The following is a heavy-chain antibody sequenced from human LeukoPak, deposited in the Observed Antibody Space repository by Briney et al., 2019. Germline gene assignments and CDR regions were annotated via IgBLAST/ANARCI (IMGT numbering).Heavy chain of an antibody. Sequence: PGGSLRLSCAASGFTFSSYAMHWVRQAPGKGLEWMAVISYDGSNKYYADSVKGRFTISRDNSKNTLYLQMNSLRAEDTAVYYCARGHLSSGWYFSRREYFQHWGQGTLVTVSS. CDR3: ARGHLSSGWYFSRREYFQH. J-gene: IGHJ1*01. CDR2: ISYDGSNK. D-gene: IGHD6-19*01. V-gene: IGHV3-30*04. CDR1: GFTFSSYA.